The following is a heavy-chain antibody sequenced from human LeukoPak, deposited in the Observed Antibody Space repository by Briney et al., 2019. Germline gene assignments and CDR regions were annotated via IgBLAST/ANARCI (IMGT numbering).Heavy chain of an antibody. V-gene: IGHV4-34*01. Sequence: SETLSLTCAVYGGSFSGYYWSWIRQPPGKGLEWIGEINHSGSTNYNPSLKSRVTISVDTSKNQFSLKLSSVTAADTAVYYCARTTVVTPFYYYFDYWGQGTLVTVSS. CDR2: INHSGST. CDR3: ARTTVVTPFYYYFDY. J-gene: IGHJ4*02. CDR1: GGSFSGYY. D-gene: IGHD4-23*01.